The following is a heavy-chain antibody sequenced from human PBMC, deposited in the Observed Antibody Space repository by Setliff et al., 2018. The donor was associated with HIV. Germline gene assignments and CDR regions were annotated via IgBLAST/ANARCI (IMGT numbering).Heavy chain of an antibody. CDR3: ARGGYNGYELPFDV. J-gene: IGHJ4*02. Sequence: PSETLSLTCAVYGGSFSAYYWTWIRQPPGKGLAWIGEISHGGSTSYNPSLKSRVTISLDTSKNQFSLNLTSVTAADTAVYYCARGGYNGYELPFDVWGQVTLVTVSS. CDR1: GGSFSAYY. V-gene: IGHV4-34*01. D-gene: IGHD5-12*01. CDR2: ISHGGST.